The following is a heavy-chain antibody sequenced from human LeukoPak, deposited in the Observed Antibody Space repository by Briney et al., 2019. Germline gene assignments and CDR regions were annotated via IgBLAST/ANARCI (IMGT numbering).Heavy chain of an antibody. D-gene: IGHD6-13*01. CDR3: ARGTAVAGDY. CDR2: ISNGGTTT. Sequence: GGSLRLSCAASGFTFSSYWMHWVRHPPGEGLVWVSRISNGGTTTSYADSVKGRFTISRDNAKNTLYLQMNSLRAEDTAVYYCARGTAVAGDYWGQGTLVTVSS. J-gene: IGHJ4*02. CDR1: GFTFSSYW. V-gene: IGHV3-74*01.